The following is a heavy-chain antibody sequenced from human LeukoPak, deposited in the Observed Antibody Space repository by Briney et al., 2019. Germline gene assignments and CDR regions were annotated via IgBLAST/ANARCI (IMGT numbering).Heavy chain of an antibody. V-gene: IGHV3-30*18. CDR3: AKDRLQGYYYGMDV. D-gene: IGHD2-15*01. CDR1: GFTFSRYG. Sequence: GGSLRLSCAASGFTFSRYGMHWVRQAPGKGLECLAVTSDDEINKYYADSVKGRFTIYRDNSKNTLYLQMNSLRADDTAVYYCAKDRLQGYYYGMDVWGQGTTVTVSS. J-gene: IGHJ6*02. CDR2: TSDDEINK.